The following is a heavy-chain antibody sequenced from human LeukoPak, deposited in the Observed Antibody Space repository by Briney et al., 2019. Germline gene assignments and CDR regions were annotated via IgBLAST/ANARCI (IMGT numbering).Heavy chain of an antibody. D-gene: IGHD3-22*01. CDR2: IYHSGST. J-gene: IGHJ3*02. V-gene: IGHV4-30-2*01. Sequence: PSQTLSLTCAVSGGSISSGGYSWSWIRQPPGKGLEWIGYIYHSGSTYYNPSLKSRVTISVDRSKNQFSLKLSSVTAADTAVYYCARLPYDSSGYYVFDIWGQGTMVTVSS. CDR3: ARLPYDSSGYYVFDI. CDR1: GGSISSGGYS.